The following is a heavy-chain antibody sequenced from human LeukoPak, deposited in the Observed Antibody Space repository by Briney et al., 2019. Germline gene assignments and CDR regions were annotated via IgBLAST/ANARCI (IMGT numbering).Heavy chain of an antibody. CDR1: GYDFTNKW. CDR3: ARAGSGDYDY. J-gene: IGHJ4*02. CDR2: IYPGDTEI. V-gene: IGHV5-51*01. Sequence: GESLKISCKASGYDFTNKWIAWVRQMPGKGLEWMGNIYPGDTEIRYSPSFEGQVTISADKSISTAYLQWSSLKASDTAMYYCARAGSGDYDYWGQGTLVTVSS. D-gene: IGHD1-14*01.